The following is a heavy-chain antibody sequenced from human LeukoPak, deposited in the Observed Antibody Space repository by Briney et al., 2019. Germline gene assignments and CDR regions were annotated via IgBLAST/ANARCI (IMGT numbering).Heavy chain of an antibody. V-gene: IGHV3-23*01. CDR3: AKARYTSGWYIFDH. Sequence: PGGSLRLSSAASGFTFSSYAMSWVRQAPGEGLEWVSCISRSDGSTYYAGSVKGRFTISRDNSKSTLYLQMNSLRAEDTAVYYCAKARYTSGWYIFDHWGQGTRVTVSS. CDR2: ISRSDGST. CDR1: GFTFSSYA. D-gene: IGHD6-19*01. J-gene: IGHJ4*02.